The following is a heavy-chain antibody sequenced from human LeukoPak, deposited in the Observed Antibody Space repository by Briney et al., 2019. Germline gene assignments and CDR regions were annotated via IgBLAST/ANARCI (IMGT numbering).Heavy chain of an antibody. CDR2: IYYSGST. CDR1: GGSISSGDYY. Sequence: SETLSLTCTVSGGSISSGDYYWSWIRQPPGKGLEWIGYIYYSGSTYYNPSLKSRVTISVDTSKNQFSLKLSSVTAADTAVYYCARAQYYYYYYMDVWGKGTTVTVSS. J-gene: IGHJ6*03. CDR3: ARAQYYYYYYMDV. V-gene: IGHV4-30-4*01.